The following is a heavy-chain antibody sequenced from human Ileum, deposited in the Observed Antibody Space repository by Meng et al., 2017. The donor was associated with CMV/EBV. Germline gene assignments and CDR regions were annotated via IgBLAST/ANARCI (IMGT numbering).Heavy chain of an antibody. V-gene: IGHV3-23*03. J-gene: IGHJ4*02. CDR3: AKGGVHYFDY. Sequence: GGSLRLSCAASGFTFSSSAMTWVRQAPGKGLDWVSVIYSGGSATYYADSAKGRFTISRDDSKNTLYLQMNNLGAEDTAVYYCAKGGVHYFDYWGQGSLVTVSS. CDR1: GFTFSSSA. D-gene: IGHD3-16*01. CDR2: IYSGGSAT.